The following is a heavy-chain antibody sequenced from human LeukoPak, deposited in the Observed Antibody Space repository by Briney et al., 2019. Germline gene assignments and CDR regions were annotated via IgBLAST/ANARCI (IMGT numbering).Heavy chain of an antibody. Sequence: GGSLRLSCAAAGLTFSDYWMSWVRQAPGKGLEWVSAISSGGGSTYYAESVKGRFTISRDNSKNMLYLQVNSLRAEDTAVYYCAKAPVTIYYYYYGMDVWGQGTTVTVSS. V-gene: IGHV3-23*01. CDR2: ISSGGGST. CDR1: GLTFSDYW. CDR3: AKAPVTIYYYYYGMDV. D-gene: IGHD1-1*01. J-gene: IGHJ6*02.